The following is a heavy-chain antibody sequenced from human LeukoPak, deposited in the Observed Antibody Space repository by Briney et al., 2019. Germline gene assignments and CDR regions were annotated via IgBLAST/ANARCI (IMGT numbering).Heavy chain of an antibody. CDR2: IYYSGST. D-gene: IGHD3-22*01. Sequence: SETLSLTCTVSGGSISSGDYYWSWIRQPPGKGLEWIGYIYYSGSTYYNPSLKSRVTISVDTSKNQFSLKLSSVTAADTAVYYCARDRAFYDSSGYLDYWGQGTLVTVSS. V-gene: IGHV4-30-4*01. CDR1: GGSISSGDYY. CDR3: ARDRAFYDSSGYLDY. J-gene: IGHJ4*02.